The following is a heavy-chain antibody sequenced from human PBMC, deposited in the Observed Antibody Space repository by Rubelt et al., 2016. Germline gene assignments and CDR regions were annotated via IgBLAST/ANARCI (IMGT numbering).Heavy chain of an antibody. Sequence: QVQLQESGPGLVKPSQTLSLTCTVSGGSISSGSFYWSWLRQHPGKGLEWIGYISYSGSTDYNPSLKSRVTISLDTSKNHFFLKRTSGTAADTAVYTCARDLRVRGVTGVCYYWGQGTLVTVSS. CDR3: ARDLRVRGVTGVCYY. D-gene: IGHD3-10*01. CDR1: GGSISSGSFY. V-gene: IGHV4-31*03. J-gene: IGHJ4*02. CDR2: ISYSGST.